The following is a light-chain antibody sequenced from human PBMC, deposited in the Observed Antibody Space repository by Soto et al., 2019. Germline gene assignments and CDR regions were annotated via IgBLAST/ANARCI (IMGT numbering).Light chain of an antibody. Sequence: IVLTQSPGTLSLSPGETATLSCRASQAVDSKFLAWYQQNPGQAPRLIMFGVSGRATGVPARFGGGVSGTDFTLTIRSLEPEDFAVYYCQLYGISVPVTFGQGTRLQI. CDR1: QAVDSKF. CDR3: QLYGISVPVT. CDR2: GVS. J-gene: IGKJ5*01. V-gene: IGKV3-20*01.